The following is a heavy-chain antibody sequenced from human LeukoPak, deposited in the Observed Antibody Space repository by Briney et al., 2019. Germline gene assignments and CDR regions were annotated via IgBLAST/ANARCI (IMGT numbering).Heavy chain of an antibody. V-gene: IGHV4-59*01. Sequence: SETLSLTCTVSGGSIKNYYWSWIRQPLGKGLEWIGYVYYTGTTSYNPSLKSRITISVETSKNQFSLTLNSVTAADTAVYHCARQSDPYYHYGLDFWGQGNTVIVSS. CDR2: VYYTGTT. CDR1: GGSIKNYY. J-gene: IGHJ6*02. CDR3: ARQSDPYYHYGLDF.